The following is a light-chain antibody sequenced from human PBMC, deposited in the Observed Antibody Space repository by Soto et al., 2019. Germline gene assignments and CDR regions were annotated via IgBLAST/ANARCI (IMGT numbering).Light chain of an antibody. CDR2: RNN. Sequence: QSGLTQPPSASGTPGQRVTISCSGSSSNIGSNYVYWYQQLPGTAPKLLIYRNNQRPSGVPDRFSGSKSGTSASLAISGLRSEDEADYYCAAWDDGLGGSYVFGTGTKVTLL. CDR1: SSNIGSNY. J-gene: IGLJ1*01. CDR3: AAWDDGLGGSYV. V-gene: IGLV1-47*01.